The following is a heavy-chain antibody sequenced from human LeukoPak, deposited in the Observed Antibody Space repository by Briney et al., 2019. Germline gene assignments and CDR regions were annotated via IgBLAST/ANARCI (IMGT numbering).Heavy chain of an antibody. V-gene: IGHV4-59*12. CDR3: ARRSLRGSGSYYSGPFDP. D-gene: IGHD3-10*01. CDR1: GGSISGFY. Sequence: SETLSLTCTVSGGSISGFYWSWIRQPPGKGLEWIGYISDNGATTYNPSLKSRVTISVDTSKNQFSLKLSSVTAADTAVYYCARRSLRGSGSYYSGPFDPWGQGTLVTVSS. J-gene: IGHJ5*02. CDR2: ISDNGAT.